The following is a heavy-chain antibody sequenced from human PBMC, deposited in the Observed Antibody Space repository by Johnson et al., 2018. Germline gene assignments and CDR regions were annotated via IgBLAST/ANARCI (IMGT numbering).Heavy chain of an antibody. CDR1: GFTFSNYA. J-gene: IGHJ6*03. CDR3: ATRDPLVVADQNYYYYYMDV. Sequence: QLVQSGGGVVQPGRSLRLSCAASGFTFSNYAMNWVRLAPGKGLEWVTVISYDGANKYYADSVKGRFTISRDNSKNTLYLQMNSLRAGDTALYYCATRDPLVVADQNYYYYYMDVGGKGTTVTVSS. CDR2: ISYDGANK. D-gene: IGHD2-15*01. V-gene: IGHV3-30-3*01.